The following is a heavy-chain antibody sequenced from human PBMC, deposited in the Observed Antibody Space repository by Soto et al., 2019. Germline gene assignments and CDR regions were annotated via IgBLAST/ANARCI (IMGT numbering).Heavy chain of an antibody. CDR3: ARGPPQLRTMYYFDY. Sequence: QVQLQESGPGLVKPSETLSLTCTVSGGSVSSGSYYWSWIRQPPGKGLEWIGYIYYSGSTNYNPSLKSRVTISVDTSKNQFSLKLSSVTAADTAVYYCARGPPQLRTMYYFDYWGQGTLVTVSS. J-gene: IGHJ4*02. V-gene: IGHV4-61*01. CDR1: GGSVSSGSYY. CDR2: IYYSGST. D-gene: IGHD1-1*01.